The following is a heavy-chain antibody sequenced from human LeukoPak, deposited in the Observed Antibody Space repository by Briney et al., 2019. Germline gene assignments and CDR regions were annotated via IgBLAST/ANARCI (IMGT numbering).Heavy chain of an antibody. CDR2: IDQSGSA. V-gene: IGHV4-38-2*01. Sequence: KPSETLSLTCAVSGYSISSGYYWGWIRQPPGKGLEWIGSIDQSGSAYYNPSLKSRVIISVDTSKNQFSLKLSFVTAADTAVYYCARGDFCNYGKPFDSWGQGTLVTVSS. J-gene: IGHJ4*02. D-gene: IGHD3-3*01. CDR3: ARGDFCNYGKPFDS. CDR1: GYSISSGYY.